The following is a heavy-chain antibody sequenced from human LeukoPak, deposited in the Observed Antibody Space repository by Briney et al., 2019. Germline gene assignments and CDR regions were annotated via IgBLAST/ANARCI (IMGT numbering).Heavy chain of an antibody. J-gene: IGHJ4*02. V-gene: IGHV1-8*01. Sequence: ASVKVSCKASGYTFTSYDINWVRQAPGQGLEWMGWMNPNSGNTGYAQKFQGRVTMTRNTSISAAYMELSSLRSEDTAVYYCARGIFDDSSGYYYPFDYWGQGTLVTVSS. CDR2: MNPNSGNT. CDR1: GYTFTSYD. CDR3: ARGIFDDSSGYYYPFDY. D-gene: IGHD3-22*01.